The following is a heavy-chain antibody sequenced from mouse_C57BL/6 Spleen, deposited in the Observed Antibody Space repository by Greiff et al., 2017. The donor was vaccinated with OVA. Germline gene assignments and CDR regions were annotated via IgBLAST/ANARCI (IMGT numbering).Heavy chain of an antibody. CDR2: IWGDGST. V-gene: IGHV2-3*01. J-gene: IGHJ3*01. CDR3: AKRGDWFAY. CDR1: GFSFTSYG. Sequence: QVQLQQSGPGLVAPSQSLSITCTVSGFSFTSYGVRWVRQPPGQGLEWLGVIWGDGSTNYHSALLSRLSISKDNCKSQVFLKLNSLQTDDTATYYCAKRGDWFAYWGQGTLVTVSA.